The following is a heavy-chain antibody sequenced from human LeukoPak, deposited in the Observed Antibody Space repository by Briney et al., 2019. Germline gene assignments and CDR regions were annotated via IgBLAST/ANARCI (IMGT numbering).Heavy chain of an antibody. CDR3: ARGSGSYHTAYMN. V-gene: IGHV5-51*01. CDR2: IYPGDSDT. Sequence: GESLKISCKGSGYSFTSYWIGWVRQMPGKGLEWMGIIYPGDSDTRYSPSFQGQVTISANKSLSTAYLQWSSLKASDTAMYYCARGSGSYHTAYMNWGQGSPVTVSS. J-gene: IGHJ4*02. D-gene: IGHD1-26*01. CDR1: GYSFTSYW.